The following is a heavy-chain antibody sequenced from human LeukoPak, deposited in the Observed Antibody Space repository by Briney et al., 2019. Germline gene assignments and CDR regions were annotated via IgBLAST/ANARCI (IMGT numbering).Heavy chain of an antibody. D-gene: IGHD2-21*01. V-gene: IGHV4-34*01. CDR2: IDHSGST. J-gene: IGHJ4*02. CDR3: ARGQYSV. CDR1: GGSFSGYC. Sequence: SETLSLTCAVYGGSFSGYCWSWIRQPPGKGLEWIGEIDHSGSTNYNPSLKSRVTISIDTSKNQFSLKLTSVTAADTAVYYCARGQYSVWGQGTLVTISS.